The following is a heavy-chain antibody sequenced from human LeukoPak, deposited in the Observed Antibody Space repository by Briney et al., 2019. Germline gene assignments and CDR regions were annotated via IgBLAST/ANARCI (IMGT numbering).Heavy chain of an antibody. J-gene: IGHJ4*02. Sequence: SGTLSLTCAVSGGSISSSNWWSWVRQPPGKGLEWIGEIYHSGSTNYNPSLKSRVTISVDKPKNQFSLKLSSVTATDRAVYCCARGRDSAKIQTWGQGTLVTVSS. D-gene: IGHD4/OR15-4a*01. CDR3: ARGRDSAKIQT. CDR1: GGSISSSNW. V-gene: IGHV4-4*01. CDR2: IYHSGST.